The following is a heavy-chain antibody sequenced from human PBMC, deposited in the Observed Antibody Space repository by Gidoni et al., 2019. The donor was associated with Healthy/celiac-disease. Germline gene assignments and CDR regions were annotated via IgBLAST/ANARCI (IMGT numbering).Heavy chain of an antibody. CDR1: GGSISSYY. V-gene: IGHV4-4*07. Sequence: ESGPGLVKPSETLSLTCTVSGGSISSYYWSWIRQPAGKGLEWIGRIYTSGSTNYNPSLKSRVTMSVDTSKNQFSLKLSSVTAADTAVYYCARDTYSSGWYDVYYYDGMDVWGQGTTVTVSS. D-gene: IGHD6-19*01. J-gene: IGHJ6*02. CDR3: ARDTYSSGWYDVYYYDGMDV. CDR2: IYTSGST.